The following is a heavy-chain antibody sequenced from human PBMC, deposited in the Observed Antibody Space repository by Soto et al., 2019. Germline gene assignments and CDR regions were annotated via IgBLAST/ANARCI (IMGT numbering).Heavy chain of an antibody. D-gene: IGHD6-19*01. CDR3: AREVEYTSAFGISSSFDY. CDR1: GFTFSSYW. J-gene: IGHJ4*02. CDR2: INSDGSST. V-gene: IGHV3-74*01. Sequence: GGSLRLSCAASGFTFSSYWTHWVRQAPGKGLVWVSRINSDGSSTSYADSVKGRFTISRDNSKNTLYLQMNSLRSEDTAVYYCAREVEYTSAFGISSSFDYWGQGTLVTVSS.